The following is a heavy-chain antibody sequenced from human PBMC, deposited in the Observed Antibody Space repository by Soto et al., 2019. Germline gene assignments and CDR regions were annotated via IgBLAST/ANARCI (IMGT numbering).Heavy chain of an antibody. D-gene: IGHD3-22*01. CDR3: AKDTGSSGYEYYYYYGMDV. CDR2: ISYDGSNK. Sequence: GGSLRLSCAASGFTFSSYGMHWVRQAPGKGLEWVAVISYDGSNKYYADSVKGRFTISRDNSKNTLYLQMNSLRAEDTAVYYCAKDTGSSGYEYYYYYGMDVWGQGTTVTVSS. J-gene: IGHJ6*02. V-gene: IGHV3-30*18. CDR1: GFTFSSYG.